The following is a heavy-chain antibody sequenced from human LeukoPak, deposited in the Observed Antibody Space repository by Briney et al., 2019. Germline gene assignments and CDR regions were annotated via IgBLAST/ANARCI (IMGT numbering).Heavy chain of an antibody. D-gene: IGHD6-13*01. CDR2: MNPNSGNT. J-gene: IGHJ4*02. CDR1: GYTFTSHD. V-gene: IGHV1-8*01. Sequence: ASVKVSCKASGYTFTSHDINWVRQATGQGLEWMGWMNPNSGNTGYAQKFQGRVTMTRNTSISTAYMELSSLRSEDTAVYYCATAPRQYSSSWYPRKIDYWGQGTLVTVSS. CDR3: ATAPRQYSSSWYPRKIDY.